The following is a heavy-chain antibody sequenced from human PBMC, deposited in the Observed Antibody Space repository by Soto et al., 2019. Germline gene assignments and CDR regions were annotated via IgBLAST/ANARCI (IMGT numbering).Heavy chain of an antibody. Sequence: QVQLVESGGGVVQPGRSLRLSCAASGFTFSSYGMHWVRQAPGKGLEWVAVISYDGSNKYYADSVKGRFTISRDNSKNTLYLQMNSLRAEDTAVYYCAKDPLTIAAAGYGGYFDYWGQGTLVTVSS. CDR1: GFTFSSYG. D-gene: IGHD6-13*01. CDR2: ISYDGSNK. V-gene: IGHV3-30*18. J-gene: IGHJ4*02. CDR3: AKDPLTIAAAGYGGYFDY.